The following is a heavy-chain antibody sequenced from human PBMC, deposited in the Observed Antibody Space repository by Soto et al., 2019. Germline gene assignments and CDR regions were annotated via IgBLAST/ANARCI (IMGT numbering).Heavy chain of an antibody. CDR2: IYHSGST. Sequence: PSETLSLTCAVSGGSVSSSNWWSWVRQPPGKGLEWIGEIYHSGSTNYNPSLKSRVTISVDKSKNQFSLKLSSVTAADTAVYYCARFLFRFGELDYYYYGMDVWGQGTTVTVSS. D-gene: IGHD3-10*01. CDR3: ARFLFRFGELDYYYYGMDV. CDR1: GGSVSSSNW. V-gene: IGHV4-4*02. J-gene: IGHJ6*02.